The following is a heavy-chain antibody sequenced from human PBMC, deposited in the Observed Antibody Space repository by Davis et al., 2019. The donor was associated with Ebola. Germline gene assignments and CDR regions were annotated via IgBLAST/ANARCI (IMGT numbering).Heavy chain of an antibody. CDR1: GGSFSGYY. V-gene: IGHV4-34*01. Sequence: SETLSLTCAVYGGSFSGYYWSWIRQPPGKGLEWIGEINHSGSTNYNPSLKSRVTISVDTSKNQFSLKLSSVTAADTAVYYCARVQSGEFDYWGQGTLVTVSS. J-gene: IGHJ4*02. CDR2: INHSGST. CDR3: ARVQSGEFDY. D-gene: IGHD3-10*01.